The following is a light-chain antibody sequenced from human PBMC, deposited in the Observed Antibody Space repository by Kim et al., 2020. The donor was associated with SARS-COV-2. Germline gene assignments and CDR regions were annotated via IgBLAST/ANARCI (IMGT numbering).Light chain of an antibody. Sequence: QSALTQPASVSGSPGQSITIPCTGTSSHVGGYNYVYWYQQHPGKAPKLMIYDVSNRPSGVSNRFSGSKSGNTASLTISGLQAEDEADYYCSSYTSSSTVFGGGTKLTVL. V-gene: IGLV2-14*03. CDR1: SSHVGGYNY. CDR2: DVS. J-gene: IGLJ2*01. CDR3: SSYTSSSTV.